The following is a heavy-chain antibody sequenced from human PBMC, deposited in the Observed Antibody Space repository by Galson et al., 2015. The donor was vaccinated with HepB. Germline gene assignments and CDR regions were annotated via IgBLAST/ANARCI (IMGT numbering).Heavy chain of an antibody. J-gene: IGHJ6*02. Sequence: SLRLSCAASGFTFSSYAMSWVRQAPGKGLEWVSAISGSGGSTYYADSVKGRFTISRDNSKNTLYLQMNSLRAEDTAVYYCAKDMTSVTDRYYCYVMDVWGQGTTVTVSS. CDR3: AKDMTSVTDRYYCYVMDV. V-gene: IGHV3-23*01. CDR2: ISGSGGST. CDR1: GFTFSSYA. D-gene: IGHD4-17*01.